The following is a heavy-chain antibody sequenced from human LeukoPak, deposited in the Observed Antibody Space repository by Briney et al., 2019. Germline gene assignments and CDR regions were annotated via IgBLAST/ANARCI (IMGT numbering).Heavy chain of an antibody. Sequence: GGSLSLSCALSGFTFCNAWMSWARQAPGEGREWVGRIKSKTDGGTTDYAAPVKGRLTISRDDSKNSLYLQMNSLKTEDTAVYYCTPNYPGYDANLDYWGQGTLVTVSS. D-gene: IGHD4/OR15-4a*01. J-gene: IGHJ4*02. V-gene: IGHV3-15*01. CDR1: GFTFCNAW. CDR3: TPNYPGYDANLDY. CDR2: IKSKTDGGTT.